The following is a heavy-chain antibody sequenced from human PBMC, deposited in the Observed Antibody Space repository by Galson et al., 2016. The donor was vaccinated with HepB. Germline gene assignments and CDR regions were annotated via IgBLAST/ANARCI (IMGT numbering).Heavy chain of an antibody. CDR1: GFTFSSYG. J-gene: IGHJ2*01. CDR3: ARDTGWLQDYGYFHL. D-gene: IGHD5-24*01. V-gene: IGHV3-33*01. CDR2: IWYDGSNK. Sequence: SLRLSCAASGFTFSSYGMHWVRQAPGKGLEWVAVIWYDGSNKYYADSMEGRFTISRDNSQNTLYLQMNSLRAEDTAVYYCARDTGWLQDYGYFHLWGRGTLVTVSS.